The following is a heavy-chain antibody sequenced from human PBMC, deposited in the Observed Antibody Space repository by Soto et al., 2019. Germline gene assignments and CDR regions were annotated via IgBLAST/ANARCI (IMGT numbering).Heavy chain of an antibody. D-gene: IGHD3-22*01. V-gene: IGHV3-49*04. J-gene: IGHJ4*02. Sequence: PGGSLRLSCTASGFSFGDYAMSWVRQAPGKGLEWVGFIRSKAYGGTTEYAASVKGRFTISRDDSRTIAYLQMNSLKTEDTAVDYCSRTYYYDSTGYYRYWGQGTQVTVSS. CDR3: SRTYYYDSTGYYRY. CDR2: IRSKAYGGTT. CDR1: GFSFGDYA.